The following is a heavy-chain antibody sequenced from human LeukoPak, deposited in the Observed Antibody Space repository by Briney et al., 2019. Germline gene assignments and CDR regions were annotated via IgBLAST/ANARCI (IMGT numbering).Heavy chain of an antibody. D-gene: IGHD5-12*01. CDR2: IIPIFGTA. V-gene: IGHV1-69*13. CDR1: GGTFSSYA. CDR3: ARGALGYSDYDSSY. Sequence: GASVKVSCKASGGTFSSYAISWVRQAPGQGLEWMGGIIPIFGTANYAQKFQGRVTITADESTSTAYMELSSLRSEDTAVYYCARGALGYSDYDSSYWGQGTLVTVSS. J-gene: IGHJ4*02.